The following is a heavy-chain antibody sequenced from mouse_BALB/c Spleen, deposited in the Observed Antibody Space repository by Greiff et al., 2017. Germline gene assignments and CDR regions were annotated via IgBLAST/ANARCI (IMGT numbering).Heavy chain of an antibody. D-gene: IGHD2-4*01. Sequence: EVHLVESGGGLVKPGGSLKLSCAASGFAFSSYDMSWVRQTPEKRLEWVAYISSGGGSTYYPDTVKGRFTISRDNAKNTLYLQMSSLKSEDTAMYYCARQITPYFDYWGQGTTLTVSS. CDR3: ARQITPYFDY. CDR1: GFAFSSYD. J-gene: IGHJ2*01. CDR2: ISSGGGST. V-gene: IGHV5-12-1*01.